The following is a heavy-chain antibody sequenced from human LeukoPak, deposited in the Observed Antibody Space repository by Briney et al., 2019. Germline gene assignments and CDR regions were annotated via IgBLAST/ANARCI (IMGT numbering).Heavy chain of an antibody. CDR2: ISAGNGNT. V-gene: IGHV1-3*01. CDR1: GYTFTSYA. CDR3: ARDRRTTSYYFDY. D-gene: IGHD4-11*01. Sequence: GASVKVSCTASGYTFTSYAIHWVRQAPGQRLEWMGWISAGNGNTKYSQNFQGRVTFISNMSATTAFMELSSLRSEDTAVYYCARDRRTTSYYFDYWGQGTLVTVSS. J-gene: IGHJ4*02.